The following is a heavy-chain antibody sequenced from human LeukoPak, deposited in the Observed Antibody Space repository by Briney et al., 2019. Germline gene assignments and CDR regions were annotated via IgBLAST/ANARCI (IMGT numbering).Heavy chain of an antibody. J-gene: IGHJ4*02. CDR3: GRGAAGYSYG. D-gene: IGHD5-18*01. Sequence: SKTRSLTCTVSGGSISSYYWSWIRQPPEKGLEWIGHIYYSGSTNYNPSLKSRVTISIDTSKNQFSLRLSSVTAADTAVYYCGRGAAGYSYGWGQGTLVTVSS. V-gene: IGHV4-59*01. CDR1: GGSISSYY. CDR2: IYYSGST.